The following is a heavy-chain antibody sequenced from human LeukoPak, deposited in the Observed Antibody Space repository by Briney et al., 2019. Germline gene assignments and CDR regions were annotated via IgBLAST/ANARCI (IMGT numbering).Heavy chain of an antibody. D-gene: IGHD6-6*01. J-gene: IGHJ6*03. Sequence: ASVRVSCKASGYTFTSYYIHWVRQAPGQGLEWMGLINPSGGSTNYAQKFQGRVTMTRDTSTSTVYMELSSLRAEDTAVYYCARGTAARRSYYYYYMDVWGKGTTVTVSS. CDR2: INPSGGST. V-gene: IGHV1-46*01. CDR1: GYTFTSYY. CDR3: ARGTAARRSYYYYYMDV.